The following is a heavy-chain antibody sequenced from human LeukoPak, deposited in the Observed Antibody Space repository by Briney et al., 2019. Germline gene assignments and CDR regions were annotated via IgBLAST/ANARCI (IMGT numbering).Heavy chain of an antibody. CDR1: GFTFSNYW. CDR2: IDQDGSEK. CDR3: TRVVIAARVYDY. Sequence: GGSLRLSCEASGFTFSNYWMTWVRQAPGIGLEGVANIDQDGSEKYYVDSVKGRFTISRDNARNSLYLQMNSLRAEDTAVYYCTRVVIAARVYDYWGQGTLVTVSS. V-gene: IGHV3-7*05. J-gene: IGHJ4*02. D-gene: IGHD6-6*01.